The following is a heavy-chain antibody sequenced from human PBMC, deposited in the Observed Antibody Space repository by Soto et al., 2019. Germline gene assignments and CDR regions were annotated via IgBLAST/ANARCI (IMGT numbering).Heavy chain of an antibody. V-gene: IGHV3-23*01. Sequence: PGGSLRLSCAASGFTFSSYAMSWVRQAPGKGLEWVSAISGSGASTYYADSVKGRFTISRDNSKNTLYLQMNSLRAEDTAAYYCAHFDWFIDYWGQGTLVTVSS. CDR1: GFTFSSYA. D-gene: IGHD3-9*01. CDR3: AHFDWFIDY. CDR2: ISGSGAST. J-gene: IGHJ4*02.